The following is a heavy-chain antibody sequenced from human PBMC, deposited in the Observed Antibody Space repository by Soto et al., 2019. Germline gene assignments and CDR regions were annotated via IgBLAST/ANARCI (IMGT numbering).Heavy chain of an antibody. J-gene: IGHJ3*02. V-gene: IGHV4-30-2*01. Sequence: QLQLQESGSGLVKPSQTLSLTCAVYGGYIRGGYYSWSWIRQPPGKGLEWIGFIYNSGSTYYNPSLKSRVTISVDRAKNHFFLNLTSVTAADTAVYYCATYRKVFQIWGQGTKVTVSS. CDR2: IYNSGST. CDR1: GGYIRGGYYS. CDR3: ATYRKVFQI.